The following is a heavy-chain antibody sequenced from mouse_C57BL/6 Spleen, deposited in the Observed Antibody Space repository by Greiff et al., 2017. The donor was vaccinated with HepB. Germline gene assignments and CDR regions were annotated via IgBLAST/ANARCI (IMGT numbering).Heavy chain of an antibody. CDR2: INPNNGGT. J-gene: IGHJ3*01. CDR1: GYTFTDYN. CDR3: ASLYDYDGFAY. D-gene: IGHD2-4*01. Sequence: EVQLQQSGPELVKPGASVKMSCKASGYTFTDYNMHWVKQSHGKSLEWIGYINPNNGGTSYNQKFKGKATLTVNKSSSTAYMELRSLTSEDSAVYYCASLYDYDGFAYWGQGTLVTVSA. V-gene: IGHV1-22*01.